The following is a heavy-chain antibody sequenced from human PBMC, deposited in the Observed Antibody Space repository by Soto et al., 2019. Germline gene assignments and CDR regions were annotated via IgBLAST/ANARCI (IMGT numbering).Heavy chain of an antibody. CDR1: GYTFTSYG. CDR3: ARDDSDDSIGYYYVRARAAFDI. CDR2: ISAYNGNT. D-gene: IGHD3-22*01. Sequence: QVQLVQSGAEVKKPGASVKVSCKASGYTFTSYGISWVRQAPGQGLEWMGWISAYNGNTNYAQKLQGRVTMTTDTSTSTAYMELRSLRSDDTAVYYCARDDSDDSIGYYYVRARAAFDIWGQGTMVPVSS. J-gene: IGHJ3*02. V-gene: IGHV1-18*01.